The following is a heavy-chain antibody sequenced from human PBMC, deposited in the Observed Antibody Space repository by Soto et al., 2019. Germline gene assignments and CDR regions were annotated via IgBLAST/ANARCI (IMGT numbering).Heavy chain of an antibody. CDR3: AREVWGSGRIRFDP. CDR2: INHSGST. CDR1: GGSFSDYY. Sequence: QVQLQQWGAGLLKPSETLSLTCAVYGGSFSDYYWSWIRQPPGKGLEWIGEINHSGSTNYNPSLKSRVTISVGTSKNQFSLKLSSVTAADTAVYYCAREVWGSGRIRFDPWGQGTLVTVSS. J-gene: IGHJ5*02. D-gene: IGHD3-10*01. V-gene: IGHV4-34*01.